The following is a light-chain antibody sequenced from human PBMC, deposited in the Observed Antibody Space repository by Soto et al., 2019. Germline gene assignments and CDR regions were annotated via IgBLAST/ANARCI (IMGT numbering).Light chain of an antibody. J-gene: IGKJ1*01. CDR3: LQDYNYPRT. Sequence: VIWLTQSPSLLSASTGDRATISCRISQGIRSNLAWYQQKPGKAPELLIYAASSLHTGVPSRFSGSGSGTDFTLTSSNLQPEDVATYYCLQDYNYPRTFGQGTKVDIK. CDR1: QGIRSN. CDR2: AAS. V-gene: IGKV1D-8*03.